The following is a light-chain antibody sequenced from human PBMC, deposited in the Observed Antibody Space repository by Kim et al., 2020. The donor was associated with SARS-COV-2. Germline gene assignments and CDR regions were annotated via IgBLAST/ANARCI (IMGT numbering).Light chain of an antibody. CDR1: SASIATNY. CDR2: ENS. V-gene: IGLV6-57*03. J-gene: IGLJ2*01. Sequence: TVILSCTRSSASIATNYVQWYQQRPGSAPTTVIYENSQRPSGVPARFSGSIDISSNSASLTLSGLKTEDEADYYCQSYDTRNRVVFGGGTQLTVL. CDR3: QSYDTRNRVV.